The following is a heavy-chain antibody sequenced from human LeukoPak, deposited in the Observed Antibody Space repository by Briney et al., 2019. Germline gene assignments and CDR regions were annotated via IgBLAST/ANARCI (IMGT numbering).Heavy chain of an antibody. J-gene: IGHJ6*02. CDR2: IYYSGST. Sequence: SETLSLTCTVSGGSIGSYYWSWIRQPPGKGLEWIGYIYYSGSTNYNPSLKSRVTISVDTSKNQFSLKLSSVTAADTAVYYCARQIGVAAAGTRYYGMDVWGQGTTVTVSS. V-gene: IGHV4-59*08. D-gene: IGHD6-13*01. CDR3: ARQIGVAAAGTRYYGMDV. CDR1: GGSIGSYY.